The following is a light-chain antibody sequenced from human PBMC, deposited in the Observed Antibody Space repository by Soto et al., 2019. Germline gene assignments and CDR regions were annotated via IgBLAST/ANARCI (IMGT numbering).Light chain of an antibody. CDR3: SSYAISSSYV. CDR1: SSDVGGYNY. J-gene: IGLJ1*01. Sequence: QSVLTQPASVSGSPGQSITISCTGTSSDVGGYNYVSWYQLHPGKAPKLMIYEVSDRTSGVSNRFSGSKSGNTASLTISGLQAEDDANYYCSSYAISSSYVFGTGTKVTVL. V-gene: IGLV2-14*01. CDR2: EVS.